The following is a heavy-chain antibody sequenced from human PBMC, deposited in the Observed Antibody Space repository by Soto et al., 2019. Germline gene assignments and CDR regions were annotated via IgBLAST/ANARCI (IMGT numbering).Heavy chain of an antibody. CDR2: IYSGGST. Sequence: EVQLVESGGGLVQPGGSLRLSCAASGFTVSSNYMSWVRQAPGKGLEWVSVIYSGGSTYYADSVKGRFTISRDNSKNTLYLQMNSLRAEDTAVYYCARDPSYDSGVYYYYGMDVWGQGTTVTVSS. CDR1: GFTVSSNY. J-gene: IGHJ6*02. V-gene: IGHV3-66*01. CDR3: ARDPSYDSGVYYYYGMDV. D-gene: IGHD3-22*01.